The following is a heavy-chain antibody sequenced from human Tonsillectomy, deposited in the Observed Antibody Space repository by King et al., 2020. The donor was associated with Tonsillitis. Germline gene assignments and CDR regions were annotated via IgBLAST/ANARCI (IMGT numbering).Heavy chain of an antibody. CDR1: GYTFTNYD. Sequence: VQLVQSGAEVKEPGASVKVSCKASGYTFTNYDMHWVRQAPGQRPEWMGWINVGNGDTKYSQKFQGRVTITRDTSASTAYMELSSLRSEDTAVYYCARGSIVAPSLNYFDYWGQGTLVTVSS. CDR3: ARGSIVAPSLNYFDY. D-gene: IGHD6-6*01. CDR2: INVGNGDT. J-gene: IGHJ4*02. V-gene: IGHV1-3*01.